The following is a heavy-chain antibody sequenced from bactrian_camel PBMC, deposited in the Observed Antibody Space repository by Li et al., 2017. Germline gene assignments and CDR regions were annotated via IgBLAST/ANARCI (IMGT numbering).Heavy chain of an antibody. Sequence: DVQLVESGGGSVQAGGSLRLSCEVSGSIYNRHCMGWFRQRQGKEREGVAATDADGSRHYADSLKGRFTISQDKTNNRLYLQMGNLKPEDTAKYYCAAATVRTEGICYEYYSLTGLPQARSFAYWGHGTQVTVS. D-gene: IGHD2*01. CDR3: AAATVRTEGICYEYYSLTGLPQARSFAY. CDR1: GSIYNRHC. CDR2: TDADGSR. V-gene: IGHV3S67*01. J-gene: IGHJ4*01.